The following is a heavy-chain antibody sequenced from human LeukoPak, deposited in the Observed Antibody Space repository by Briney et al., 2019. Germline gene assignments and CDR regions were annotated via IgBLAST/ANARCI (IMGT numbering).Heavy chain of an antibody. D-gene: IGHD3-10*01. J-gene: IGHJ4*02. Sequence: PSETLSLTCTVSGGSISSSSYYWGWIRQPPGKGLEWIGSIYYSGSTYYNPSLKSRVTISVDTSKNQFSLKLSSVTAADTAVYYCARKGRDGAHLIDYWGQGTLVTVSS. V-gene: IGHV4-39*01. CDR1: GGSISSSSYY. CDR3: ARKGRDGAHLIDY. CDR2: IYYSGST.